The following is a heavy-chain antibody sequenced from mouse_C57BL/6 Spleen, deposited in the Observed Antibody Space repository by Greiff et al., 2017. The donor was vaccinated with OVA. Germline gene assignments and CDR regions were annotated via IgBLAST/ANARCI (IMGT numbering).Heavy chain of an antibody. CDR1: GYSITSGYY. J-gene: IGHJ2*01. D-gene: IGHD1-1*01. V-gene: IGHV3-6*01. Sequence: EVQLQQSGPGLVKPSQSLSLTCSVTGYSITSGYYWNWIRQFPGNKLEWMGYISYDGSNNYNPSLKNRISITRDTSKNQFFLKLNSVTTEDTATYYCARDTTTVVASHWGQGTTLTVSS. CDR2: ISYDGSN. CDR3: ARDTTTVVASH.